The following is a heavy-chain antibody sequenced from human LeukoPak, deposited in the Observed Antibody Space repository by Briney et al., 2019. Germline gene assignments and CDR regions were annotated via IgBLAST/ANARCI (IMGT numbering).Heavy chain of an antibody. CDR1: GFTFSSSA. CDR2: ISASGGST. Sequence: GGSLRLSCAASGFTFSSSAMSWVRQAPGKGLEWVSAISASGGSTYYADSVKGRFTITRDNSKNTLYLQMNSLRAEDTAVYYCAKGRNVLRYPYGMDVWGQGTTVTVSS. CDR3: AKGRNVLRYPYGMDV. V-gene: IGHV3-23*01. D-gene: IGHD3-9*01. J-gene: IGHJ6*02.